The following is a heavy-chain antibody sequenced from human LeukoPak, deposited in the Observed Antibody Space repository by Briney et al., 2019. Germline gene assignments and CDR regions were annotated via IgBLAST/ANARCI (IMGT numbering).Heavy chain of an antibody. CDR2: IIPIFGTA. CDR1: GYTFTGYY. J-gene: IGHJ4*02. D-gene: IGHD2-15*01. CDR3: ASGVGYCSGGSCYRPLF. Sequence: GASVKVSCKASGYTFTGYYMHWVRQAPGQGLEWMGGIIPIFGTANYAQKFQGRVTITADKSTSTAYMELSSLRSEDTAVYYCASGVGYCSGGSCYRPLFWGQGTLVTVSS. V-gene: IGHV1-69*06.